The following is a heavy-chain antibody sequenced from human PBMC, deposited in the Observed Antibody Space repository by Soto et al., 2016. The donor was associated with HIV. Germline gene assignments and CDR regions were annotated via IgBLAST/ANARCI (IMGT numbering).Heavy chain of an antibody. CDR2: INDSGNT. D-gene: IGHD2-15*01. V-gene: IGHV4-34*01. CDR1: SGSFSGYY. J-gene: IGHJ4*02. Sequence: QVQLQQWGAGLLKPSETLSLTCAVNSGSFSGYYWNWIRQPPGKGLEWIGEINDSGNTNYNPSLQSRVTISVDTSKKQFFLKVISVTAADTALYFCARRTIAFESWGQGTLVTVSA. CDR3: ARRTIAFES.